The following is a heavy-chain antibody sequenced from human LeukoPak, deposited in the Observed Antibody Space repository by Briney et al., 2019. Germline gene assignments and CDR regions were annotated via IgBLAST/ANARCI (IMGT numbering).Heavy chain of an antibody. CDR2: IKQDGSEK. CDR3: ARGGSPGWLRVGY. J-gene: IGHJ4*02. D-gene: IGHD5-12*01. V-gene: IGHV3-7*01. Sequence: GGSLRLSCAASGFTLSSYWMSWVRQAPGKGLEWVANIKQDGSEKYYVDSVKGRFTISRDNAKNSLYLQMNSLRAEDTAVYYCARGGSPGWLRVGYWGQGTLVTVSS. CDR1: GFTLSSYW.